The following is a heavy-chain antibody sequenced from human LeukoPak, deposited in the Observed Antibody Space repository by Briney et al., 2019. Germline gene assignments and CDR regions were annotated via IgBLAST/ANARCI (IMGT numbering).Heavy chain of an antibody. CDR3: ARNRYYYGSKNYGVPNWFDP. CDR1: GYSISSGYY. CDR2: IYHSGST. V-gene: IGHV4-38-2*02. J-gene: IGHJ5*02. D-gene: IGHD3-10*01. Sequence: SETLSLTCTVSGYSISSGYYWGWIRQPPGKGLEWIGSIYHSGSTYYNPSLKSRVTISVDTSKNQFSLKLSSVTAADTAVYYCARNRYYYGSKNYGVPNWFDPWGQGTLVTVS.